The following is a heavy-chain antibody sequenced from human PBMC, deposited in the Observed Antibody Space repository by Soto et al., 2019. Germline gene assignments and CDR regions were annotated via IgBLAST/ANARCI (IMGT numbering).Heavy chain of an antibody. CDR3: ARTAGTYYFVY. Sequence: SETLSLTYAVSGGSISSGGYSWSWIRQPPGKSLEWIGYIYHSGSTYYNPSLKSRVTISVDRSKNQFSLKLSSVTAADTAVYYCARTAGTYYFVYWGQGTLVTVSS. CDR1: GGSISSGGYS. CDR2: IYHSGST. V-gene: IGHV4-30-2*01. D-gene: IGHD6-13*01. J-gene: IGHJ4*02.